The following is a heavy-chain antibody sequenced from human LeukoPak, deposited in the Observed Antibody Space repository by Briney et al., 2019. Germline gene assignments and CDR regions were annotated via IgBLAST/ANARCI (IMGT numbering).Heavy chain of an antibody. CDR2: LNHSGST. V-gene: IGHV4-34*01. J-gene: IGHJ4*02. Sequence: SETLSLTCAVYGGSFSGYYWSWIRQPPGKGLEWIGELNHSGSTNYNPSLKSRVTISVDTSKNQFSLKLSSVTAADTAVYYCARPWGSSSAPVNLWFGDWGQGTLVTVSS. CDR1: GGSFSGYY. CDR3: ARPWGSSSAPVNLWFGD. D-gene: IGHD3-10*01.